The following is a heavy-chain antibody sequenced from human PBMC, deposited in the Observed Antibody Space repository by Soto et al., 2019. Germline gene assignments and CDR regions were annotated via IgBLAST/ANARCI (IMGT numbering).Heavy chain of an antibody. Sequence: GGSLRLSCAASGFTFSGSAMHWVRQASGKGLEWVGRIRDKANSYATAYTASVKGRFTISRDDSENTAYLQTNSLKTEDTAVYYCTRLYCGGDCDFDSWGQGTLVTVSS. J-gene: IGHJ4*02. V-gene: IGHV3-73*01. CDR3: TRLYCGGDCDFDS. CDR2: IRDKANSYAT. D-gene: IGHD2-21*02. CDR1: GFTFSGSA.